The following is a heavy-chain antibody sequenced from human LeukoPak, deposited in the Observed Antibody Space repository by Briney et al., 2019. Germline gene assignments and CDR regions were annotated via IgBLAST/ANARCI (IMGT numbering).Heavy chain of an antibody. CDR2: IRYDGSNK. CDR3: AKDKWELHTYYFDY. CDR1: GFTFSSYA. J-gene: IGHJ4*02. V-gene: IGHV3-30*02. D-gene: IGHD1-26*01. Sequence: GGSLRLSCAASGFTFSSYAMHWVRQAPGKGLEWVAFIRYDGSNKYYADSVKGRFTISRDNSKNTLYLQMNSLRAEDTAVYYCAKDKWELHTYYFDYWGQGTLVTVSS.